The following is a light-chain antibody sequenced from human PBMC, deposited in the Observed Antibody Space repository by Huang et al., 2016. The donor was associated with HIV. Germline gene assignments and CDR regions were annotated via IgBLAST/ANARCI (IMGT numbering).Light chain of an antibody. J-gene: IGKJ1*01. V-gene: IGKV2-28*01. CDR3: MQALQTTWT. CDR2: LGS. CDR1: QSLLHSNGYNY. Sequence: DIVMTQSPLSLPVTPGEPASISCRSSQSLLHSNGYNYLDWDLQKPGQSPQLLIYLGSNRASGVPDRFSGSGSGTDCTLKISRVEAEDVGVYYCMQALQTTWTFGQGTKVEIK.